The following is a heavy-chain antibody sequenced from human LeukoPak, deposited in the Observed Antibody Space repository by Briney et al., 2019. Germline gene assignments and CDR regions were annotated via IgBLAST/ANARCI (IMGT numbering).Heavy chain of an antibody. CDR3: ASGYYDSSGYALEFDY. V-gene: IGHV1-2*02. D-gene: IGHD3-22*01. CDR2: INPNSGGT. J-gene: IGHJ4*02. Sequence: GASVKVSCKASGYTFTGYYMHWGRQAPGQGREWMGWINPNSGGTNYAQKFQGRVTMTRDTSISTAYMELSRLKSDEAAVYYCASGYYDSSGYALEFDYWGQGTLVTVSS. CDR1: GYTFTGYY.